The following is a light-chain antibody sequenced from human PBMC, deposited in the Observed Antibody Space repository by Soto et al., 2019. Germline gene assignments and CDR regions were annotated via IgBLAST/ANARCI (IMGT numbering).Light chain of an antibody. J-gene: IGLJ1*01. CDR1: NSNIGSNT. CDR3: AAWDDSLNGRV. Sequence: QSVLTQPPSASETPGQRVTISCSGSNSNIGSNTVNWYQQLPGTAPKLLIYYDNLRPSGVPDRISGSKSGTSASLAISGLQSDDEADYYCAAWDDSLNGRVFGTGTKVTVL. CDR2: YDN. V-gene: IGLV1-44*01.